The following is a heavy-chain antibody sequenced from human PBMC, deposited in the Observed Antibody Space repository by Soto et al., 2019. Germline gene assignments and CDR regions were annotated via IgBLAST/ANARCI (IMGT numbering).Heavy chain of an antibody. CDR3: AGIAVASQYWFDP. CDR1: GYTFTSYY. CDR2: INPSGGST. J-gene: IGHJ5*02. D-gene: IGHD6-19*01. V-gene: IGHV1-46*01. Sequence: ASVKVSCKASGYTFTSYYMRWVRQAPGQGLEWMGIINPSGGSTSYAQKFQGRVTMTRDTSTSTVYMELSSLRSEDTAVYYCAGIAVASQYWFDPWGQGTLVTVSS.